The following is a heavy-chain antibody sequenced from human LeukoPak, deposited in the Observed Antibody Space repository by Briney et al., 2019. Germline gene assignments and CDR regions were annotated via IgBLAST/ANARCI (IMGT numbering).Heavy chain of an antibody. D-gene: IGHD2-15*01. Sequence: NTSETLSLTCTVSGGSISSDSYYWAWIRQPPGKGLEWIASIYYSGSTYYNPSLKSRVTISVDTSKNQFSLKLSSVTAADTAVYYCARDGRGGGLDYWGQGTLVTVSS. CDR2: IYYSGST. CDR1: GGSISSDSYY. CDR3: ARDGRGGGLDY. J-gene: IGHJ4*02. V-gene: IGHV4-39*07.